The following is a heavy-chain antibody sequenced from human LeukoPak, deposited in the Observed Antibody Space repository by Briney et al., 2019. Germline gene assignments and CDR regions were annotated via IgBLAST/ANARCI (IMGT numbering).Heavy chain of an antibody. D-gene: IGHD4-23*01. Sequence: SETLSLTCTVSGGSISSYYWSWIRQPPGKGLEWIGYIYTSGSTNYNPSLKSRVTISVDTSKNQFSLKLSSVTAADTAVYYCARAYGGKGSYFDYWGQGTLVTVSS. CDR2: IYTSGST. CDR3: ARAYGGKGSYFDY. V-gene: IGHV4-4*09. CDR1: GGSISSYY. J-gene: IGHJ4*02.